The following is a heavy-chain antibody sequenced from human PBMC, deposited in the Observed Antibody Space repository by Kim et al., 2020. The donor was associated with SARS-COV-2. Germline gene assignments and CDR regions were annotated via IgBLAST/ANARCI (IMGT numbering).Heavy chain of an antibody. J-gene: IGHJ4*02. Sequence: LKSRVTISVDTSKNQFSLQLSSVTAADTAVYYCARAYYYGSGSYHILFDYWGQGTLVTVSS. CDR3: ARAYYYGSGSYHILFDY. V-gene: IGHV4-39*01. D-gene: IGHD3-10*01.